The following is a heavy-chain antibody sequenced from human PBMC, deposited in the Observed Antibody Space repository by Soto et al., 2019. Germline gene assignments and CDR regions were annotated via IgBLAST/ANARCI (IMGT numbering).Heavy chain of an antibody. V-gene: IGHV3-23*01. D-gene: IGHD1-26*01. Sequence: GGSLRLSCAASGFIFENFGMSWVRQAPGKGLEWISSISGSGFKRYYADSVKGRFTISRDNSKSTVYLELNNLSAEDTAVYHCAKNQGVELVPLATVDWFDPWGQGSVVTVSS. CDR2: ISGSGFKR. CDR1: GFIFENFG. J-gene: IGHJ5*02. CDR3: AKNQGVELVPLATVDWFDP.